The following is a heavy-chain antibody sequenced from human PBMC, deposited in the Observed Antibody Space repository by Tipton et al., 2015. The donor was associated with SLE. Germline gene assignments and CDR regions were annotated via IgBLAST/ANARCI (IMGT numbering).Heavy chain of an antibody. Sequence: TLSLTCTVSGDSISNSRYYWVWIRQPAGKGLEWIGRIYTSGIANYNPALESRVSISVDTSKNQFSLTLLSVTAADTAVYYCARQFNPRDYYFAMDVWGQGTTVTVSS. CDR2: IYTSGIA. V-gene: IGHV4-61*02. CDR1: GDSISNSRYY. D-gene: IGHD5-24*01. J-gene: IGHJ6*02. CDR3: ARQFNPRDYYFAMDV.